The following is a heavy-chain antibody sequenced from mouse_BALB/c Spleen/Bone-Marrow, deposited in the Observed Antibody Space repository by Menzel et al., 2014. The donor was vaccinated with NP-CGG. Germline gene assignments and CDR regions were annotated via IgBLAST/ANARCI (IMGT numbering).Heavy chain of an antibody. CDR2: IDPYNGGT. V-gene: IGHV1S135*01. CDR1: GYAFTSYN. Sequence: LVESGPELVKPGASVKVSCKASGYAFTSYNMYWVKQSHGKSLEWIGYIDPYNGGTSYNQKFKGKATLTVDKSSSTAYMHLNSLTSEDSAVYYCARIGIGNIGRAYWGQGTLVTVSA. CDR3: ARIGIGNIGRAY. J-gene: IGHJ3*01. D-gene: IGHD4-1*01.